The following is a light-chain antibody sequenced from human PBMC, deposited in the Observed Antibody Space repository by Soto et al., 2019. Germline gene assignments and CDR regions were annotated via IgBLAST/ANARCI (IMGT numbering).Light chain of an antibody. V-gene: IGKV3-20*01. CDR1: QSVGNNY. CDR2: DAS. CDR3: QQYGSTPLT. Sequence: EIVLTQSPGTLSLSPGERATLSCRASQSVGNNYLAWYQQKPGQAPRFLIYDASSRATGIPDTFSGSGSGTDFTLTISRLEPEDFAVYYCQQYGSTPLTFGGGNKVEIK. J-gene: IGKJ4*01.